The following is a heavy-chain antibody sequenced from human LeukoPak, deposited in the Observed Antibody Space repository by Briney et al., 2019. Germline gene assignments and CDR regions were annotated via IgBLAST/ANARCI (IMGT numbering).Heavy chain of an antibody. D-gene: IGHD3-10*01. CDR1: GYTLTSYY. CDR2: VNLSGDRT. CDR3: ARGGHRRYYYTSGSAFDP. V-gene: IGHV1-46*01. Sequence: ASVKVSCKASGYTLTSYYMHWVRQAPGQGLEWMGIVNLSGDRTTYAQKFQGRVTMTRDMSTSTVYMELSSLRSEDTAVYYCARGGHRRYYYTSGSAFDPWGQGTLVTVSS. J-gene: IGHJ5*02.